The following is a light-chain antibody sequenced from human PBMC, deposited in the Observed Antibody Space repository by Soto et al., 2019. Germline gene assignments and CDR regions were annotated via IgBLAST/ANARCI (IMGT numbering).Light chain of an antibody. J-gene: IGKJ2*01. V-gene: IGKV1-39*01. CDR2: AAS. CDR3: QQSYSTPPNT. CDR1: QSISSY. Sequence: DIQMTQSPSSLSASVGDRVTITCRASQSISSYLNGYQQKPGKAPKLLIYAASSLQSGVPSRFSGSGSGTDFTLTSSSLQPEDVATYYCQQSYSTPPNTFGQGTKLEIK.